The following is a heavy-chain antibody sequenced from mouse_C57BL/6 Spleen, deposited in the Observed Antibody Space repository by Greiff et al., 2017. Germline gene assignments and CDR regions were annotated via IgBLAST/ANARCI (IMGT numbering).Heavy chain of an antibody. CDR2: INYDGSST. CDR3: AREDGYGPFAY. Sequence: EVNLVESEGGLVQPGSSMKLSCTASGFTFSDYYMAWVRQVPEKGLEWVANINYDGSSTYYLDSLKSRFIISRDNAKNILYLQMSSLKSEDTATYYCAREDGYGPFAYWGQGTLVTVSA. CDR1: GFTFSDYY. D-gene: IGHD2-2*01. V-gene: IGHV5-16*01. J-gene: IGHJ3*01.